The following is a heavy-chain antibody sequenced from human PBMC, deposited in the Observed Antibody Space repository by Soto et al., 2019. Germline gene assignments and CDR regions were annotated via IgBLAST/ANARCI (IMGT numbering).Heavy chain of an antibody. Sequence: SETLSLTCTVSGGAISSYYWSWIRQPPGKGLEWIGYIYYTGTTTYNPSIKSRVTISVDSSKNQFSLNLTSVSAADTAVYYCARLGGFYQSLDSWGQGTLVTVSS. J-gene: IGHJ5*01. CDR2: IYYTGTT. CDR1: GGAISSYY. D-gene: IGHD3-22*01. CDR3: ARLGGFYQSLDS. V-gene: IGHV4-59*08.